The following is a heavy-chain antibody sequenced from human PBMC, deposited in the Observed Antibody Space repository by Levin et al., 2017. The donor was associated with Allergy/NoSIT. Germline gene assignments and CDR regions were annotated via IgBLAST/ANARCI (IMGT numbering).Heavy chain of an antibody. V-gene: IGHV4-31*03. D-gene: IGHD2-2*03. CDR2: IYYSGST. CDR1: GGSISGGGYH. Sequence: SETLSLTCTVSGGSISGGGYHWTWIRQHPEKGLEWIGYIYYSGSTFYNPSLKSRLMISVDPSKNQFSLNVSSVTAADTAVYYCARADGSTFDVWGQGALVTVAS. CDR3: ARADGSTFDV. J-gene: IGHJ4*02.